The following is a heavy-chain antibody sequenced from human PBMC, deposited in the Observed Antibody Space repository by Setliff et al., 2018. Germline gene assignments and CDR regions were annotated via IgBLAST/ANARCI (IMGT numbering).Heavy chain of an antibody. Sequence: PGGSLRLSCGASGFTYNNCWVSWVRQAPGKGLEWLASINPDGSEKYYVDSVKGRFIISRDNSKNTLYLQMNSLSAEDTAVYYCAKVPNSGGYAGPFDFWGQGTLVTVSS. CDR1: GFTYNNCW. CDR3: AKVPNSGGYAGPFDF. D-gene: IGHD5-12*01. J-gene: IGHJ4*02. V-gene: IGHV3-7*01. CDR2: INPDGSEK.